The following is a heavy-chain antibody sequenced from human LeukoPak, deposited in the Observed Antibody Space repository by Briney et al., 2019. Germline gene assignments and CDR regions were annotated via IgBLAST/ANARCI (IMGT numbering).Heavy chain of an antibody. Sequence: SETLSLTCTVSGYSISSGYYWGWIRQPPGKGLEWIGSIYHSGSTYYNPSLKSRVTISVDTSKNQFSLQLSSVTAADTAGYYGAKGGTRVTVVRGDTPCGYWGQGTLFTVSS. CDR3: AKGGTRVTVVRGDTPCGY. CDR1: GYSISSGYY. J-gene: IGHJ4*02. CDR2: IYHSGST. D-gene: IGHD3-10*01. V-gene: IGHV4-38-2*02.